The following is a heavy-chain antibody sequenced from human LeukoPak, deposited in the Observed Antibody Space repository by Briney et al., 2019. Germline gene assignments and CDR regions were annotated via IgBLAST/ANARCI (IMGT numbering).Heavy chain of an antibody. V-gene: IGHV4-34*01. CDR3: ARRGYDSSGYYYAY. CDR2: INHSGNT. J-gene: IGHJ4*02. CDR1: GGSFSGYY. Sequence: PSETLSLTCAVYGGSFSGYYWSWIRQPPGKGLEWIGEINHSGNTNYNPSLKSRVTISVDTSKNQFSLKLSSVTAADTAVYYCARRGYDSSGYYYAYWGQGTLVTVSS. D-gene: IGHD3-22*01.